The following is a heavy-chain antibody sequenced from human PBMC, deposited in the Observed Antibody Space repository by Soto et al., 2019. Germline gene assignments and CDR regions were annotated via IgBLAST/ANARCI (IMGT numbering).Heavy chain of an antibody. D-gene: IGHD3-10*01. CDR2: IIPFSGTA. Sequence: QVQLAQSGAEVKKPGSSVKVSCKASGGTFSNSAISWVRQAPGQGLEWMGGIIPFSGTANYPQKFQGRVTVPADESTTTAYMEMGSLRAEDTAVYYCVWFEYDNSHNWFDPWGQGTLVTVSS. CDR3: VWFEYDNSHNWFDP. CDR1: GGTFSNSA. V-gene: IGHV1-69*01. J-gene: IGHJ5*02.